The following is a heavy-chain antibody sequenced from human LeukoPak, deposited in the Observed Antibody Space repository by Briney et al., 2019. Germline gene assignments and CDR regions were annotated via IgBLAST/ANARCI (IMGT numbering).Heavy chain of an antibody. Sequence: GGSLRLSCAASGFTFSSYAMSWVRRAPGKGLEWDSGISGSGGSTYYADSVKDRFTISRDNSKNTLYLQMNSLRAEDTAVYYCAKSVEDSSIAARVYWCQGTLVTVSS. CDR2: ISGSGGST. CDR1: GFTFSSYA. V-gene: IGHV3-23*01. CDR3: AKSVEDSSIAARVY. J-gene: IGHJ4*02. D-gene: IGHD6-6*01.